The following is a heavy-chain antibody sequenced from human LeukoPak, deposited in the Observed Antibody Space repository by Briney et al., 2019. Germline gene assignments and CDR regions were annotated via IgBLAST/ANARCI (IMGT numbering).Heavy chain of an antibody. CDR3: AKGVRGVIRAFDI. CDR2: IRYDGSNK. Sequence: GGSLRLSCAASGFTFSSYGMHWVRQAPGKGLEWVAFIRYDGSNKYYADSVKGRFTISRDNSKNTLYLQMNSLRAEDTAVYYCAKGVRGVIRAFDIWGQGTMVTVSS. J-gene: IGHJ3*02. D-gene: IGHD3-10*01. V-gene: IGHV3-30*02. CDR1: GFTFSSYG.